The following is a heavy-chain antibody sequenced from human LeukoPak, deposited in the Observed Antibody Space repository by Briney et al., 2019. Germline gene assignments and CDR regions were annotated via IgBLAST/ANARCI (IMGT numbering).Heavy chain of an antibody. D-gene: IGHD6-19*01. Sequence: GGSLRLSCAASGVTFSGSAIHWVRQAPGKGLEWVGLIRNKDNDYATAYAASVKGRFTISRDDSQSTAYLQMNNLETEDTAMFFCARLSDSSYWSRSYFYYTGLDVWGKGTTVIVSS. CDR1: GVTFSGSA. V-gene: IGHV3-73*01. J-gene: IGHJ6*04. CDR3: ARLSDSSYWSRSYFYYTGLDV. CDR2: IRNKDNDYAT.